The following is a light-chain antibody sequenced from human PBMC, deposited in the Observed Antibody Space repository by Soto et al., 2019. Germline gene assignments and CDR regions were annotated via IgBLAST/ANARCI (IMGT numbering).Light chain of an antibody. CDR2: AAS. J-gene: IGKJ1*01. CDR3: QNYNSVPWT. Sequence: DIQMTQSPSSLSASIGDRVTITCRASQGISNYLAWYQQKPGKAPKLLIYAASTLQSGVPSRFSSSVSGTDFTLTICSLQPEDGGTCYYQNYNSVPWTVGQGTKVDIK. V-gene: IGKV1-27*01. CDR1: QGISNY.